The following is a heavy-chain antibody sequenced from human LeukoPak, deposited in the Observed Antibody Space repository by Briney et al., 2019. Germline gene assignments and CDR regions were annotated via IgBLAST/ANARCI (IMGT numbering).Heavy chain of an antibody. CDR3: AKDLALAGTGGGFDV. D-gene: IGHD6-19*01. J-gene: IGHJ3*01. CDR2: ISGGGDKA. V-gene: IGHV3-23*01. CDR1: GFTFTTYA. Sequence: GGSLRLSCAASGFTFTTYAINWVRQAPGEGLEWVSGISGGGDKAFYADSVNGRFTISRDNSENTVSLQMRSLRAEDTALYYCAKDLALAGTGGGFDVWGQGTRVAVPS.